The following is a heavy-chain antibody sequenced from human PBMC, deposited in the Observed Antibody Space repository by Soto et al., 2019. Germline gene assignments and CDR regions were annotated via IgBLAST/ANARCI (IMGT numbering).Heavy chain of an antibody. Sequence: VQLVESGGGVVQPGRSLRLSCAASGFTFSTYSMNWVRQAPGKGLEWISYITFSGSTIFYADSVKGRFTISRDNAKNSLYLQMNSLRDDDTAVYYCARDNGIEGSFDPWGQGTQVTVSS. CDR3: ARDNGIEGSFDP. J-gene: IGHJ5*02. V-gene: IGHV3-48*02. CDR1: GFTFSTYS. CDR2: ITFSGSTI.